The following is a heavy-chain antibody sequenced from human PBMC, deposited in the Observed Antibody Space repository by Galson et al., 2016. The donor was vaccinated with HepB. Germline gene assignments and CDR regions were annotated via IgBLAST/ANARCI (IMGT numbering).Heavy chain of an antibody. CDR3: VRKYF. CDR1: GFTFTRYS. Sequence: SLRLSCAGSGFTFTRYSIHWVRQAPGKGLEWVSSISSISTYIDYADSVKGRFTLSRDNTNNSVYLQMNHLRVADTALYYCVRKYFWGQGTPVTVSS. J-gene: IGHJ1*01. CDR2: ISSISTYI. D-gene: IGHD2/OR15-2a*01. V-gene: IGHV3-21*01.